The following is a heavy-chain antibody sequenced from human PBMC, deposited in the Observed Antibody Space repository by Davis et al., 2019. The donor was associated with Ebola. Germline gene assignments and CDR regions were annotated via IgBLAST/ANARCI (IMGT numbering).Heavy chain of an antibody. J-gene: IGHJ5*02. CDR1: GGSISSYY. D-gene: IGHD2-2*01. CDR3: ARGLLGYCSSTSCYGDWFDP. V-gene: IGHV4-59*01. CDR2: IYYSGST. Sequence: SETLSLTCTVSGGSISSYYWSWIRQPPGKGLEWIGYIYYSGSTNYNPSLKSRVTISVDTSKNQFSLKLSSVTAADTAVYYCARGLLGYCSSTSCYGDWFDPWGQGTLVTVSS.